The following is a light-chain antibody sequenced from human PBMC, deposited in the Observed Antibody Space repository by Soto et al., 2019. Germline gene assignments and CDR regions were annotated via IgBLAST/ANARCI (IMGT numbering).Light chain of an antibody. CDR3: QQYGSSPLT. V-gene: IGKV3-20*01. Sequence: EIVLTQSPGTLSLSPGERATLSCRASQSFSSSYLAWYQQKAGQAPRLLIYGASSRATGIPDRFSGSGSGTDVTLTISRVEPEDFAVYYCQQYGSSPLTFGGGTKVEIK. CDR2: GAS. CDR1: QSFSSSY. J-gene: IGKJ4*01.